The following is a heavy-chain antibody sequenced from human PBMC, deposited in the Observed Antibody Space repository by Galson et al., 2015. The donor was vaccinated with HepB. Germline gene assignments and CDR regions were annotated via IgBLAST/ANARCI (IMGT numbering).Heavy chain of an antibody. Sequence: SLRLSCAASGFTFGDNAVSWVRQAPGKGLEWVGFIRSKTYGGTTDYAASVKGRFTISRDNSKNTLYLQMNSLRAEDTAVYYCARTRRNYGGNSHDPEGRYFDYWGQGTLVTVSS. CDR1: GFTFGDNA. CDR3: ARTRRNYGGNSHDPEGRYFDY. V-gene: IGHV3-49*04. CDR2: IRSKTYGGTT. D-gene: IGHD4-23*01. J-gene: IGHJ4*02.